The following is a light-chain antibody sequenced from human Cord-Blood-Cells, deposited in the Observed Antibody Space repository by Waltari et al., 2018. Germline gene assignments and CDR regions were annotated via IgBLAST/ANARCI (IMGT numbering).Light chain of an antibody. J-gene: IGLJ1*01. CDR1: SSDVGGYNY. CDR3: SSYTSSSGV. Sequence: QSALTQPASVSGSPGQSITISCTGTSSDVGGYNYVSWYQQHPGKAPKLMIYEVSNRPSGVPNRFSGSKCGNTASLTISGLQAEDEADYYCSSYTSSSGVFGTGTKVTVL. V-gene: IGLV2-14*01. CDR2: EVS.